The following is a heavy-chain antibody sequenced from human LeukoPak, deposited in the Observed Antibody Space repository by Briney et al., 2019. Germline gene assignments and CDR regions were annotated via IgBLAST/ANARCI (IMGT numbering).Heavy chain of an antibody. J-gene: IGHJ6*03. D-gene: IGHD4-17*01. Sequence: KPSETLSLACAVYGGSFSGYYWSWIRQPPGKGLEWIGEINHSGSTKYNPSLKSRVTISVDTSKNQFSLKLSSVTAADTAVYYCARSPTTVTSYYYYYTDVWGKGTTVTVSS. CDR1: GGSFSGYY. CDR3: ARSPTTVTSYYYYYTDV. V-gene: IGHV4-34*01. CDR2: INHSGST.